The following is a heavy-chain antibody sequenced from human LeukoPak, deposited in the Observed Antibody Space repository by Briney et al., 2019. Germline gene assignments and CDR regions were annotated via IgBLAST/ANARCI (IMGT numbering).Heavy chain of an antibody. V-gene: IGHV1-46*01. CDR3: ARDLDPKDYDGSGYST. D-gene: IGHD3-22*01. Sequence: ASVKVSCKASGYTFTSYYMHWVRQAPGQGLEWMGIINPSGGSTSYAQKFQGRVTMTRDTSTSTVYMELSSLRSEDTAVYYCARDLDPKDYDGSGYSTWGQGTLVTVSS. CDR2: INPSGGST. J-gene: IGHJ5*02. CDR1: GYTFTSYY.